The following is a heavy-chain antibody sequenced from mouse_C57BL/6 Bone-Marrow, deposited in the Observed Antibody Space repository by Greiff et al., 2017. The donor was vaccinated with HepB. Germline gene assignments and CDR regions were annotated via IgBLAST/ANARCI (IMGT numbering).Heavy chain of an antibody. CDR2: IYPGSGST. Sequence: QVQLQQPGAELVKPGASVKMSCKASGYTFTSYWITWVKQRPGQGLEWIGDIYPGSGSTNYNEKFKSKATLTVDTSSSTAYMQLSSLTSEDSAVYYCARWGLRLREDYAMDYWVKEPQSPSPQ. CDR1: GYTFTSYW. D-gene: IGHD3-2*02. J-gene: IGHJ4*01. V-gene: IGHV1-55*01. CDR3: ARWGLRLREDYAMDY.